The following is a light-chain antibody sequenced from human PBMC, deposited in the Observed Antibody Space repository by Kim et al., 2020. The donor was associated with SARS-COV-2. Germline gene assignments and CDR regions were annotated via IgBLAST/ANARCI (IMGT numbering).Light chain of an antibody. J-gene: IGKJ2*01. CDR3: QQRSNWYT. Sequence: SLSPGERATLSCRANQSVNNYLGGYQQKPGQAPRLLIYDASNRATGIPARFSGSGSGTDFTLTISSLEPEDFAVYYCQQRSNWYTFGQGTKLEI. V-gene: IGKV3-11*01. CDR2: DAS. CDR1: QSVNNY.